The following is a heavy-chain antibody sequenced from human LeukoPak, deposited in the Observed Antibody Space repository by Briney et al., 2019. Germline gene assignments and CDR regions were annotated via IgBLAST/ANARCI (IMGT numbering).Heavy chain of an antibody. D-gene: IGHD3-3*01. Sequence: SETLSLTCTVSGGSISSSSYYWGWIRQPPGKGLEWIGYIYYSGSTNYNPSLKSRVTISVDTSKNQFSLKLSSVTAADTAVYYCARETYYDFWSGSYAFDIWGQGTMVTVSS. CDR1: GGSISSSSYY. CDR2: IYYSGST. CDR3: ARETYYDFWSGSYAFDI. J-gene: IGHJ3*02. V-gene: IGHV4-61*01.